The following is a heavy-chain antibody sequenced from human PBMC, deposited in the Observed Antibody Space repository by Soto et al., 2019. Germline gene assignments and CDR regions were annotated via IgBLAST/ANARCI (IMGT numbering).Heavy chain of an antibody. D-gene: IGHD3-10*01. Sequence: GESLKISCKGSGYSFTSYWIGWVRQMPGKGLEWMGIIYPGDSDTRYSPSFQGQVTTSADKSISTAYLQWSSLKASDTAMYYCARQRGKVWLGELPYYYYGMDVWGQGTTVTVSS. CDR3: ARQRGKVWLGELPYYYYGMDV. CDR2: IYPGDSDT. CDR1: GYSFTSYW. V-gene: IGHV5-51*01. J-gene: IGHJ6*02.